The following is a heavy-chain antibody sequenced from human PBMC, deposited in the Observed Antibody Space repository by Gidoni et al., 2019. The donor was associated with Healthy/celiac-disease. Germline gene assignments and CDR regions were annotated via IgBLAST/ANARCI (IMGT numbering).Heavy chain of an antibody. CDR2: ISSSSSYI. J-gene: IGHJ5*02. Sequence: EGQRVESGGGMTKQGGSRRLSCAAPGLTCVSSSMNGVRQAPGKGLEWVSSISSSSSYIYYADSVKGRFTISRDNAKNSLYLQMNSLRAEDTAVYYCARGAIAAAVLGGWFDPWGQGTLVTVSS. V-gene: IGHV3-21*01. CDR1: GLTCVSSS. D-gene: IGHD6-13*01. CDR3: ARGAIAAAVLGGWFDP.